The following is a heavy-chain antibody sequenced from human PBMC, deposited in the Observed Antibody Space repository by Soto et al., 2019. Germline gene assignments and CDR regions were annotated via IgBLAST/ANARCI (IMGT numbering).Heavy chain of an antibody. CDR1: GFTFSSYG. CDR2: ITYDGSNK. V-gene: IGHV3-30*18. Sequence: QVQLVESGGGVVQPGRSLRLSCAASGFTFSSYGMHWVRQAPGKGLEWVGVITYDGSNKYYADSVKVRFTIARDNSKNTLYLQMKRLRAEDTAVYYCAKEAFVVVNAPDVDYWGQGTLVTVSS. J-gene: IGHJ4*02. CDR3: AKEAFVVVNAPDVDY. D-gene: IGHD2-21*01.